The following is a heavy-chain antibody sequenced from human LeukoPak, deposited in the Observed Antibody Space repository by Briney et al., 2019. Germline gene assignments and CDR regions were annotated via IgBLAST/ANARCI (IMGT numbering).Heavy chain of an antibody. J-gene: IGHJ4*02. V-gene: IGHV3-23*01. CDR1: GFTFSSYA. Sequence: GGSLRLSCAASGFTFSSYAMSWVRQAPGKGLEWVSAISGSGGSTYYADSVKGRFTISRDNSKNTLYLQMNSLRAEDTAVYYCAQAVGGYYYDSSGYYPSYWGQGTLVTVSS. D-gene: IGHD3-22*01. CDR3: AQAVGGYYYDSSGYYPSY. CDR2: ISGSGGST.